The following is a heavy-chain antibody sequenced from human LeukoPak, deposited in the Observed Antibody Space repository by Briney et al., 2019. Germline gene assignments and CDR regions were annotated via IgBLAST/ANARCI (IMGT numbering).Heavy chain of an antibody. D-gene: IGHD5-12*01. CDR1: GYTFTAYY. Sequence: VASVKVSCKASGYTFTAYYMHWVPQAPGQGREWMGWINPNSGGTNYAQKFQGRVTMTRDTSISTAYMELSRLRSDDTAVYYCARERLRWGGDAFDIWGQGTMVTVSS. J-gene: IGHJ3*02. CDR3: ARERLRWGGDAFDI. CDR2: INPNSGGT. V-gene: IGHV1-2*02.